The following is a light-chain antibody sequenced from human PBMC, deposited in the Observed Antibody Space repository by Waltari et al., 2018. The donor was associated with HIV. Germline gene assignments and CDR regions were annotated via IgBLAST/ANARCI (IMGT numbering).Light chain of an antibody. V-gene: IGLV6-57*01. CDR2: EDD. CDR1: GGSITSNY. CDR3: QSSDRNNQV. J-gene: IGLJ3*02. Sequence: FMLTQPNSVSESPGKTVTISCTRTGGSITSNYVQSDQRRPGGSPTTVIYEDDQRPSGVPGRFSGSIDSSSNSASLTISGLKPEDEADYYCQSSDRNNQVFGGGTKLTVL.